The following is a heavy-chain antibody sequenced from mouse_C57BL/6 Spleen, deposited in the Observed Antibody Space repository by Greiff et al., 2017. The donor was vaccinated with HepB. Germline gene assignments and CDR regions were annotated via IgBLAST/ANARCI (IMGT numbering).Heavy chain of an antibody. Sequence: VQLVESGAELVRPGASVTLSCKASGYTFTDYEMHWVKQTPVHGLEWIGAIDPETGGTAYNQKFKGKAILTADKSSSTAYMELRSLTSEDSAVYYCTREGLDSSGHRGAYFDYWGQGTTLTVSS. V-gene: IGHV1-15*01. D-gene: IGHD3-2*02. CDR1: GYTFTDYE. CDR2: IDPETGGT. J-gene: IGHJ2*01. CDR3: TREGLDSSGHRGAYFDY.